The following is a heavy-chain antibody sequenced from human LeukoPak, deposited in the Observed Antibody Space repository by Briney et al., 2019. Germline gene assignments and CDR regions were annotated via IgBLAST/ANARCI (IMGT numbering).Heavy chain of an antibody. CDR3: ARDLRQQLPSGDY. J-gene: IGHJ4*02. D-gene: IGHD6-13*01. CDR1: GFTFSSYG. V-gene: IGHV3-21*01. CDR2: ISSSSSYI. Sequence: PGGSLRLSCAASGFTFSSYGMHWVRQAPGKGLEWVSSISSSSSYIYYADSVKGRFTISRDNAKNSLYLQMNSLRAEDTAVYYCARDLRQQLPSGDYWGQGTLVTVSS.